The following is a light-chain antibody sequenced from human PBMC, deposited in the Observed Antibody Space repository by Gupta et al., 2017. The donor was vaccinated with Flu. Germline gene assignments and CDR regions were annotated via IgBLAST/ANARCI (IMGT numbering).Light chain of an antibody. Sequence: DIVMTRSPDSLAVSLAESVSINCKSRQSLLYSFNNKNYRLWYQQKTRQAPKLLIHWASIRESGVPDRISGSGVGTDFTLTISSLQAEDVAVYYCQQYSRTPDSFGQGTKLEIK. J-gene: IGKJ2*03. CDR1: QSLLYSFNNKNY. CDR3: QQYSRTPDS. CDR2: WAS. V-gene: IGKV4-1*01.